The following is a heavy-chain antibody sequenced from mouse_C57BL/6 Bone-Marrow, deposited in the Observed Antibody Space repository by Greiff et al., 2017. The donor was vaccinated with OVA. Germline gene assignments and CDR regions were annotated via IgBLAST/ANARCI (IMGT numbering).Heavy chain of an antibody. CDR2: IYPGSGST. V-gene: IGHV1-55*01. Sequence: QVQLQQPGAELVKPGASVKMSCKASGYTFTSYWITWVKQRPGQGLEWIGDIYPGSGSTNYNEKFKSKATLTVDTSSSTAYLQLSSLTSEDSAVYFCARRDLGRAWFAYWGQGTLVTVSA. D-gene: IGHD4-1*01. CDR3: ARRDLGRAWFAY. CDR1: GYTFTSYW. J-gene: IGHJ3*01.